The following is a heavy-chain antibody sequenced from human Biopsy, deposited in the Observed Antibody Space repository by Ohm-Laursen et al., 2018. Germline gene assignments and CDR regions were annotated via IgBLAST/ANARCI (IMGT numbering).Heavy chain of an antibody. CDR1: GFIFSTYT. V-gene: IGHV3-23*01. CDR3: ALAAAQTVTHFDY. Sequence: GSLRLSCTASGFIFSTYTMTWFRQAPGKGLEWVSTISGNSDIIYDTDSVKGRFTISRDNSKNTLYLQMNSLRADDTAVYYCALAAAQTVTHFDYWGLGAQVTVSS. CDR2: ISGNSDII. D-gene: IGHD4-17*01. J-gene: IGHJ4*02.